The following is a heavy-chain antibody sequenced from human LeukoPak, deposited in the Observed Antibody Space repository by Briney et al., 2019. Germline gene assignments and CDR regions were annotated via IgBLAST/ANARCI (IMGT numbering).Heavy chain of an antibody. CDR3: ARFSSSWSDFDY. CDR1: GYTFTSYG. Sequence: ASVTVSCKASGYTFTSYGISWVRQAPGQGLEWMGWISTYNGNTNYAQKLQGRVTMTTDTSTSTAYMELRSLRSDDTAVYYCARFSSSWSDFDYWGQGTLVTVSS. J-gene: IGHJ4*02. V-gene: IGHV1-18*01. D-gene: IGHD6-13*01. CDR2: ISTYNGNT.